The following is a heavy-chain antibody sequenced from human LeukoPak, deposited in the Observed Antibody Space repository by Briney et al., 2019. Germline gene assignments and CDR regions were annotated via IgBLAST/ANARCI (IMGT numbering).Heavy chain of an antibody. D-gene: IGHD1/OR15-1a*01. Sequence: ASVKVSCKASGGTFSNYAWTWLRQAPGQGLECMVRIIPILALANYAQKFQGRVTITADRSTNTVYMELSSLISEYTAIYYCARGSENWNNGLCYWGQGTLVTVSS. CDR3: ARGSENWNNGLCY. V-gene: IGHV1-69*04. CDR2: IIPILALA. J-gene: IGHJ4*02. CDR1: GGTFSNYA.